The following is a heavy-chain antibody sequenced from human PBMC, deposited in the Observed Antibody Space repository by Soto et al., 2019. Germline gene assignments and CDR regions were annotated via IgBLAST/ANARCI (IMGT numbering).Heavy chain of an antibody. CDR3: ERRLTLPGTWWFDP. J-gene: IGHJ5*02. CDR1: GGSLSDYY. Sequence: QGQLQQWDAGLLKPSETLSLTCAVYGGSLSDYYWSWIGQPPGKGLEWIGEINQSGSVNHNPSLKSRITMSVDMSKNQFSLRLNSVTAADMAVYYCERRLTLPGTWWFDPWGQGTLVTVSS. V-gene: IGHV4-34*01. D-gene: IGHD6-13*01. CDR2: INQSGSV.